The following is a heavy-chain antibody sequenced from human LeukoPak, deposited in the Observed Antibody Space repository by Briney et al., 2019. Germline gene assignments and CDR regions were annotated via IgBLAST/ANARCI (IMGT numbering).Heavy chain of an antibody. CDR2: FGISGTI. J-gene: IGHJ4*02. V-gene: IGHV3-48*01. CDR1: GFAVNTYD. D-gene: IGHD5/OR15-5a*01. Sequence: PGGSLILSCAASGFAVNTYDMHWVRQAPGEGPQWIAYFGISGTIYYADSVRGRFTISRDSAKNSLYLQMNGLRVDDTAIYYCAGYGVYPYWGQGTPVTVSS. CDR3: AGYGVYPY.